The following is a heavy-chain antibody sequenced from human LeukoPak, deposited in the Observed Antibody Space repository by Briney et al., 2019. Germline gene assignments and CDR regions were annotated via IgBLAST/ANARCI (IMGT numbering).Heavy chain of an antibody. D-gene: IGHD6-19*01. CDR3: AKDGAQYSSGPECDP. V-gene: IGHV3-23*01. J-gene: IGHJ5*02. CDR1: GLHFSGTA. Sequence: PGGSLRLSCAASGLHFSGTAMSWVRQAPGKGLEWVSAISHDGMNAYYADSVKGRFTISQDNSKKTVPLEMSSLIAADTGVYYCAKDGAQYSSGPECDPRGQGALVTVSP. CDR2: ISHDGMNA.